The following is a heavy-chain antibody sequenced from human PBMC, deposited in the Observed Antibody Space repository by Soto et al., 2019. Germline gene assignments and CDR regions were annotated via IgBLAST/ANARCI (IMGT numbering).Heavy chain of an antibody. CDR2: IYSGGTT. D-gene: IGHD2-8*01. V-gene: IGHV3-53*01. CDR3: ATMVTRAFDI. Sequence: GGSLRLSCAASEFTGATDYMGWVRQAPGKGLDWVSVIYSGGTTNYGDSVKGRFTISRDRSKNTLYLQMNSLRVEDTAVYYCATMVTRAFDIWGPGTMATVSS. CDR1: EFTGATDY. J-gene: IGHJ3*02.